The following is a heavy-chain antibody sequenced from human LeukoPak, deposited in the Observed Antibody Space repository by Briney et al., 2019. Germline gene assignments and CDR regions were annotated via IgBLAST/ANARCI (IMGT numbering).Heavy chain of an antibody. CDR2: INQDGSEK. J-gene: IGHJ4*02. Sequence: GGSLRLSCAASGFVFTNYWMSWIRQAPGKGLEWVANINQDGSEKHYVDSVKGRFTVSRDNARNSLFLQMNSLRAEDTSVYYCARDYRSSWYVRGQGTLVTVSS. CDR1: GFVFTNYW. D-gene: IGHD6-13*01. CDR3: ARDYRSSWYV. V-gene: IGHV3-7*03.